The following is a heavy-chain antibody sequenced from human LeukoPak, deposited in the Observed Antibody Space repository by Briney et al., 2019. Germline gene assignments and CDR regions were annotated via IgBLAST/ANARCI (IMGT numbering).Heavy chain of an antibody. CDR3: ATSYFDSSGYLQYFVY. D-gene: IGHD3-22*01. CDR2: ISSDNTYT. V-gene: IGHV3-11*06. CDR1: GFTFNYYH. Sequence: GGSLRLSCAASGFTFNYYHMSWIRQAPGKGLEWVACISSDNTYTDYADSVKGRFTISRDNPKKSLYLQMNSLRDEDTAVYYCATSYFDSSGYLQYFVYWGQGGLVTVS. J-gene: IGHJ4*02.